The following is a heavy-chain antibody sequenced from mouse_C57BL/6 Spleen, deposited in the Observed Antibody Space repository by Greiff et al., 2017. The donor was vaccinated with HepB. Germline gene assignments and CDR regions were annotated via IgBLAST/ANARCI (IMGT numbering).Heavy chain of an antibody. CDR2: INPGSGGT. Sequence: QVQLQQSGAELVRPGTSVKVSCKASGYAFTNYLIEWVKQRPGQGLEWIGVINPGSGGTNYNEKFKGKATLTADKSSSTAYMQLSSLTSEDSAVYFCARFPMSGGSSNWYFDVWGTGTTVTVSS. V-gene: IGHV1-54*01. J-gene: IGHJ1*03. D-gene: IGHD1-1*01. CDR1: GYAFTNYL. CDR3: ARFPMSGGSSNWYFDV.